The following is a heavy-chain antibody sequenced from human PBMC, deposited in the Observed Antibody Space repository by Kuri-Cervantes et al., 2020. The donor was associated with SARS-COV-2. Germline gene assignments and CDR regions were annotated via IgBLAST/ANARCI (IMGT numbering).Heavy chain of an antibody. V-gene: IGHV5-51*01. CDR3: ARSQDFAEDAPAHRSKRITFGGVIVYGY. CDR1: GYSFTSYW. CDR2: IYPGDSAT. J-gene: IGHJ4*02. D-gene: IGHD3-16*02. Sequence: GASLKISCKGSGYSFTSYWIGWVRQMPGKGLEWMGIIYPGDSATRYSPPFQGQVTISADKSISTAYLQWSSLKASDTAMYYCARSQDFAEDAPAHRSKRITFGGVIVYGYWGQGTLVTVSS.